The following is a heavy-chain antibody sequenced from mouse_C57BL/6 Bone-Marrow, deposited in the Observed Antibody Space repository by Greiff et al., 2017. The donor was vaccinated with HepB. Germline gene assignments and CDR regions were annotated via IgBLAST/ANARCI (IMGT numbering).Heavy chain of an antibody. CDR1: GYTFTNYW. CDR2: IYPGGGYT. CDR3: ARRHYDGYYSYYYAMDY. V-gene: IGHV1-63*01. D-gene: IGHD2-3*01. Sequence: QVQLQQSGAELVRPGTSVKMSCKASGYTFTNYWIGWAKQRPGHGLEWIGDIYPGGGYTNYNEKFKGKATLTADKSSSTAYMQFSSLTSEDSAIYYCARRHYDGYYSYYYAMDYWGQGTSVTVSS. J-gene: IGHJ4*01.